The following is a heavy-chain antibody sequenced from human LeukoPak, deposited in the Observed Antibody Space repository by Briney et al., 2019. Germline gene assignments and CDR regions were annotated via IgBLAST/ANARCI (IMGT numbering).Heavy chain of an antibody. J-gene: IGHJ5*02. CDR1: GGSISSYY. CDR3: ARPLIAATGNNWFDP. Sequence: SETLSLTCTVSGGSISSYYWSWIRQPPGKGLEWIGYIYSNGSTKYNPSLKSRVTISVDTSKNQFSLKLSSVTAADTAVYYCARPLIAATGNNWFDPWGQGIHVIVSS. CDR2: IYSNGST. V-gene: IGHV4-59*08. D-gene: IGHD6-13*01.